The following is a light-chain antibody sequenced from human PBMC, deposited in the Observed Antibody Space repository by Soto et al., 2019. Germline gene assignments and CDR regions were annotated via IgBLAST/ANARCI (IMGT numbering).Light chain of an antibody. CDR3: HQRSSFPRT. J-gene: IGKJ1*01. CDR1: QNVYSH. V-gene: IGKV3-11*01. Sequence: EIVLTQSPATLSLSPGERVTLSCRTSQNVYSHLDWYQQKPGQAPRLLIYDASNRATGIPARFSGSGSGTDVTITISSLAREDVAVYYCHQRSSFPRTFGQGPKVEV. CDR2: DAS.